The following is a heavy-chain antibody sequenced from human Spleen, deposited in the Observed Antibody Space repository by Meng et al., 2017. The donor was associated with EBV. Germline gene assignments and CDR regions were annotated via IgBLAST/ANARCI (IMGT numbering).Heavy chain of an antibody. Sequence: QFQLGECGPGVKEPGASVRVSCKGSGYTFANFAITWVRQAPGQGLEWMGWIRPYNGNTNYAQKVQGRVTMTTDTSTTTGYMELKSLRSDDTAVYYCARVSEYDSSGLDYWGQGTLVTVSS. CDR3: ARVSEYDSSGLDY. CDR1: GYTFANFA. V-gene: IGHV1-18*01. CDR2: IRPYNGNT. D-gene: IGHD3-22*01. J-gene: IGHJ4*02.